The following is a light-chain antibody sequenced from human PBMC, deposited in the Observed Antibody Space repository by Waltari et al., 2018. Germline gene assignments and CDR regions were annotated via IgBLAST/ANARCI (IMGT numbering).Light chain of an antibody. J-gene: IGLJ3*02. Sequence: SIKLTCTLSSGHSSNIIAWLQQQPERGPRYLMKVNSDGTHNKGDDIPDRFSGSSSGAERYLTISSLQSEDEADYYCQTGGHGTWVFGGGTKVTVL. CDR2: VNSDGTH. CDR3: QTGGHGTWV. V-gene: IGLV4-69*01. CDR1: SGHSSNI.